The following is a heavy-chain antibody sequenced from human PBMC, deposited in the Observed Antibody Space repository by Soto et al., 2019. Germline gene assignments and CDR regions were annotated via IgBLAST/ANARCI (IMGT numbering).Heavy chain of an antibody. CDR3: ALWPDPLSWYGMDV. Sequence: SETLSLTCTVSGGSISSGGYYWSWIRQHPGKGLEWIGYIYYSGSTYYNPSLKSRVTISVDTSKNQFSLKLSSVTAADTAVYYCALWPDPLSWYGMDVWGQGTTVTVSS. D-gene: IGHD3-10*01. V-gene: IGHV4-31*03. CDR2: IYYSGST. CDR1: GGSISSGGYY. J-gene: IGHJ6*02.